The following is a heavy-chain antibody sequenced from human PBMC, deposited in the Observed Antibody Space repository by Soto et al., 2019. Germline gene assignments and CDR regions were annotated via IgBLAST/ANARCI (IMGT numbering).Heavy chain of an antibody. CDR3: AGKRSVAGGFDP. V-gene: IGHV4-38-2*01. CDR2: IYHSGST. D-gene: IGHD6-19*01. Sequence: PSETLSLTCAASGYSISSGYYWGWIRQPPGKGLEWIGSIYHSGSTYYNPSLKSRVTISVDTSKNQFSLKLSSVTAADTAVYYCAGKRSVAGGFDPWGQGTLVTVSS. CDR1: GYSISSGYY. J-gene: IGHJ5*02.